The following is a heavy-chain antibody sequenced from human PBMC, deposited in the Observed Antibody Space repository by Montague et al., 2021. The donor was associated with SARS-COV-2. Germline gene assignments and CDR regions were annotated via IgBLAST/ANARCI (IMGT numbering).Heavy chain of an antibody. CDR2: FYYSGIT. Sequence: SETLSLTCNVSGGSMSSSFYYWGWIRQPPGKGLEWIGSFYYSGITYYNPSLKSRVTISVDTSKNQFSLKLSSVTAADTAVYYCAGSVVIVALNYFDYRGQGTLVTVSS. CDR1: GGSMSSSFYY. V-gene: IGHV4-39*01. CDR3: AGSVVIVALNYFDY. J-gene: IGHJ4*02. D-gene: IGHD2-21*01.